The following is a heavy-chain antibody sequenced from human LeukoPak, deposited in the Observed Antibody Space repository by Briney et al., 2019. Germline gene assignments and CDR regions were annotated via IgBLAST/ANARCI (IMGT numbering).Heavy chain of an antibody. Sequence: SETLSLTRTVSGGSISGYYWSWIRQPPGKGLEWIGYIYYSGSSNYIPSLKGRVTISADTSKNQFSLKLTSVTAADTAVYYCARGKETATNWGQGTLVTVSS. CDR2: IYYSGSS. V-gene: IGHV4-59*01. D-gene: IGHD5-24*01. CDR3: ARGKETATN. J-gene: IGHJ4*02. CDR1: GGSISGYY.